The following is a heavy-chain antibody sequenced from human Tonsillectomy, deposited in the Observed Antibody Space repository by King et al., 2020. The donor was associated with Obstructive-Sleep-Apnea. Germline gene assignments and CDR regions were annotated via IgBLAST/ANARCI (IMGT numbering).Heavy chain of an antibody. Sequence: EQLVQSGAEVKKPGASVKVSCKASGYTFTSSYMHWVRQAPGQGLEWMGIINPSGGSTGYAQKFQGRVTITRDTSTRTVYMELSSLRPEDTAVFYCARAQWDRTGPFFDYWGQGTLVTVSS. CDR3: ARAQWDRTGPFFDY. V-gene: IGHV1-46*03. CDR2: INPSGGST. D-gene: IGHD1-26*01. CDR1: GYTFTSSY. J-gene: IGHJ4*02.